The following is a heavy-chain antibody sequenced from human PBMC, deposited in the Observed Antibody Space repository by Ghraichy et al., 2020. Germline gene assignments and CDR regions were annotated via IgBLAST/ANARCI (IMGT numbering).Heavy chain of an antibody. CDR3: ARHRGPWELPHAFDI. Sequence: GESLNISCKGSGYNFTTYWIGWVRQMPGKGLEWMGIIYPGDSDARYSPSFQGQVTISVDKSVRTTYLQWISLKASDTAIYYCARHRGPWELPHAFDIWGQGTMVTASS. CDR2: IYPGDSDA. V-gene: IGHV5-51*01. J-gene: IGHJ3*02. CDR1: GYNFTTYW. D-gene: IGHD1-26*01.